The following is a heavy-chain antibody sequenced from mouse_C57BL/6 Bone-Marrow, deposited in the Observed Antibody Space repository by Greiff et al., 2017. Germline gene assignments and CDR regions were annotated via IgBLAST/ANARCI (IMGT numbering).Heavy chain of an antibody. Sequence: QVQLQQPGAELVRPGTSVKLSCKASGYTFTSYWMHWVKQRPGQGLEWIGVIDPSDSYTNYNQKFKGKATLTVDTSSSTAYMQLSSLTSEDSAVYYFARSFDYGSSVYAMDYWGQGTSVTVSS. CDR1: GYTFTSYW. V-gene: IGHV1-59*01. D-gene: IGHD1-1*01. CDR2: IDPSDSYT. J-gene: IGHJ4*01. CDR3: ARSFDYGSSVYAMDY.